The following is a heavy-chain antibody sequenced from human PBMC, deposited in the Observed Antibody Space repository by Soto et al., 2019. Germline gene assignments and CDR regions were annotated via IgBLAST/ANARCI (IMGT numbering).Heavy chain of an antibody. CDR3: TKQKGDSRTYNGMDV. Sequence: GALVKVSCKASGYTFTGYYMHWVRQAPGQGLEWMGWINPNSGGTNYAQKFQGWVTMTRDTSISTAYMQLNSVTPEDTAVYYCTKQKGDSRTYNGMDVWGQGTTVTVSS. D-gene: IGHD2-21*02. J-gene: IGHJ6*02. CDR1: GYTFTGYY. V-gene: IGHV1-2*04. CDR2: INPNSGGT.